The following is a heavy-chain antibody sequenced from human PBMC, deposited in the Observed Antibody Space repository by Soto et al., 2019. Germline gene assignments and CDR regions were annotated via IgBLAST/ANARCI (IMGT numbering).Heavy chain of an antibody. CDR2: MNPNSGNT. J-gene: IGHJ6*03. Sequence: ASVKVSCKASVYTFTSYDINWVRQATGQGLEWMGWMNPNSGNTGYAQKFQGRVTMTRNTSISTAYMELSSLRSEDTAVYYCARGLRFLEWLPYYYMDVWGKGTTVTVSS. D-gene: IGHD3-3*01. CDR1: VYTFTSYD. V-gene: IGHV1-8*01. CDR3: ARGLRFLEWLPYYYMDV.